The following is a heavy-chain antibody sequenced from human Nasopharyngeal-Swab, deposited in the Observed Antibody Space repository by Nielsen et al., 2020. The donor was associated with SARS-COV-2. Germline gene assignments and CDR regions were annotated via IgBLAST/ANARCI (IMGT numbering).Heavy chain of an antibody. J-gene: IGHJ4*02. D-gene: IGHD3-3*01. CDR2: IYYSGST. CDR3: ARAALYYDFWSGSTLRYYFDY. V-gene: IGHV4-59*01. CDR1: GGSISPYY. Sequence: SETLSLTCTVSGGSISPYYWSWIRQPPGKGLEWIGYIYYSGSTNYNPSLKSRVTISVDTSKNQFSLKLSSVTAADTAVYYCARAALYYDFWSGSTLRYYFDYWGQGTLVTVSS.